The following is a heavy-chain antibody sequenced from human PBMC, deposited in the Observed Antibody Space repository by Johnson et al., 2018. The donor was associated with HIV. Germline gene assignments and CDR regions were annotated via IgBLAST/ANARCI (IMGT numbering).Heavy chain of an antibody. CDR3: ATFGGGSFHAFDI. D-gene: IGHD1-26*01. V-gene: IGHV3-7*05. Sequence: VQLVESGGGLVKPGGSLRLSCAASGFTFSSYWMGWVRRAPGKGLEWVANIKQDGGEKYYVDSLKGQFTISRDNAKNSLYLQMNSLRAEDTAVYYCATFGGGSFHAFDIWGQGTMVTVSS. CDR2: IKQDGGEK. J-gene: IGHJ3*02. CDR1: GFTFSSYW.